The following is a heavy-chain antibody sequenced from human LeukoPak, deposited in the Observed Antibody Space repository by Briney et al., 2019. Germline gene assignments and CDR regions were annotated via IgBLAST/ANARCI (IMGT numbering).Heavy chain of an antibody. Sequence: GESLKISCKGSGYSFTSYWIGWVRQMPGKGLEWMGIIFPGDSDTRYSPSFQGQVTISADKSISTAYLQWSSLKASDTAMYYCARWVGSSWHSNWFDPWGQGTLVTVSS. CDR1: GYSFTSYW. V-gene: IGHV5-51*01. J-gene: IGHJ5*02. CDR2: IFPGDSDT. D-gene: IGHD6-13*01. CDR3: ARWVGSSWHSNWFDP.